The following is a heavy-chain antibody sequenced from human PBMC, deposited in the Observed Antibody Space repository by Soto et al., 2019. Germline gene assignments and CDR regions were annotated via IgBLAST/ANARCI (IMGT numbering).Heavy chain of an antibody. CDR1: GGPISSYY. CDR2: LYYGGSA. V-gene: IGHV4-59*12. Sequence: ASETLSLTCTVSGGPISSYYWNWIRQPPGKGLEWIGFLYYGGSAHFNPSLKSRVTISGDTSKNQFSLKLTSVTAADTAMYYCARANSNSPQRHFDYWGQGTLVTVSS. J-gene: IGHJ4*02. D-gene: IGHD4-4*01. CDR3: ARANSNSPQRHFDY.